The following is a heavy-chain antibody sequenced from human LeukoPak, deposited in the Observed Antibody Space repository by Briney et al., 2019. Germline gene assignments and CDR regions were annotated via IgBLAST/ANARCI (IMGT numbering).Heavy chain of an antibody. J-gene: IGHJ4*02. V-gene: IGHV3-30*02. CDR2: IRYDGSNK. CDR1: GFTFSSYG. Sequence: PGGSLRLSCAASGFTFSSYGMHWVRQAPGKGLEWVAFIRYDGSNKYYADSVKGRFTISRDNSKNSLYLQMNSLRTEDTALYYCAKGYTYPHSPFDYWGQGTLVTVSS. CDR3: AKGYTYPHSPFDY. D-gene: IGHD1-1*01.